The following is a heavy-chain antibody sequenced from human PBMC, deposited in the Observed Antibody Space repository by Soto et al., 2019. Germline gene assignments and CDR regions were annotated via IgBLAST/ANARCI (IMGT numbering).Heavy chain of an antibody. CDR1: GFTFSSYD. D-gene: IGHD3-3*01. CDR3: ARARPVYYDFWSGSINYGMDV. Sequence: GGSLRLSCAASGFTFSSYDMHWVRQATGKGLEWVSAIGTAGDTYYPGSVKGRFTISRENAKNSLYLQMNSLRAGDTAVYYCARARPVYYDFWSGSINYGMDVWGQGTTVTV. CDR2: IGTAGDT. J-gene: IGHJ6*02. V-gene: IGHV3-13*01.